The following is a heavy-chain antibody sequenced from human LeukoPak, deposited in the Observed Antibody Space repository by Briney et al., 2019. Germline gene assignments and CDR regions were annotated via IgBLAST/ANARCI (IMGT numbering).Heavy chain of an antibody. CDR1: GHTCSSYY. J-gene: IGHJ5*02. CDR2: INPSGGST. D-gene: IGHD1-7*01. V-gene: IGHV1-46*01. Sequence: ASVKVSCKASGHTCSSYYMHWVRQAPGQGLEWMGIINPSGGSTSYAQKFQGRVTMTRDMSTSTVYMELSSLRSEDTAVYYCARGITGTTDWFDPWGQGTLVTVSS. CDR3: ARGITGTTDWFDP.